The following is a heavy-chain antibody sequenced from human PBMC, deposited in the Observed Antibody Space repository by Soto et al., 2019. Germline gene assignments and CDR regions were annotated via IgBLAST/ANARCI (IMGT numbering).Heavy chain of an antibody. J-gene: IGHJ6*03. CDR3: AKGLWFGELLFSMRTYYMDV. Sequence: GGSLRLSCAASGFTFSSYGMHWVRQAPGKGLEWVAVISYDGSNKYYADSVKGRFTISRDNSKNTLYLQMNSLRAEDTAVYYCAKGLWFGELLFSMRTYYMDVWGKGTTVTVSS. CDR1: GFTFSSYG. CDR2: ISYDGSNK. D-gene: IGHD3-10*01. V-gene: IGHV3-30*18.